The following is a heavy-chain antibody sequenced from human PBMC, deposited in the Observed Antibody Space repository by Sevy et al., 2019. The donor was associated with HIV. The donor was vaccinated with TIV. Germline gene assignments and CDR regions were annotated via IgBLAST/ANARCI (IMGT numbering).Heavy chain of an antibody. CDR1: GFTFSSYG. CDR3: AAQLQASASFDY. Sequence: GGSLRLSCAASGFTFSSYGMHWVRQAPGKGLEWVTVIWYGESNKYYADSVKGRFTISRDNSKNTLYLQMSSLRAEDTAMYYCAAQLQASASFDYWGQGALVTVSS. V-gene: IGHV3-33*01. CDR2: IWYGESNK. J-gene: IGHJ4*02. D-gene: IGHD1-1*01.